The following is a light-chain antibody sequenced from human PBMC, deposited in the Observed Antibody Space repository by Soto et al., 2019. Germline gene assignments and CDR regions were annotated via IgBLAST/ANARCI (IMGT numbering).Light chain of an antibody. CDR2: GAS. CDR3: QQYNNWPPMT. Sequence: MTPSPTTRTVSLGERAKHSGRATRRVICNVAWYQPKPGQAPRLLSYGASTRATGITARFSGSGSGTEFTLTISSLQSEDFAVYYCQQYNNWPPMTFGPGTKVEIK. J-gene: IGKJ3*01. CDR1: RRVICN. V-gene: IGKV3-15*01.